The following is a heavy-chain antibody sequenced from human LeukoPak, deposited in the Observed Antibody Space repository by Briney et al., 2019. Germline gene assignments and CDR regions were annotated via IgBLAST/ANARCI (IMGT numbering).Heavy chain of an antibody. CDR2: LYSDGRT. D-gene: IGHD6-6*01. J-gene: IGHJ4*02. V-gene: IGHV3-53*01. CDR1: GFTVSSNY. CDR3: AAESIAAHPPHFDY. Sequence: GGSLRLSCAASGFTVSSNYMSWVRQAPGKGLEWVSVLYSDGRTYYADSVKGRFTISRDNSKNTLNLQMNSLRAEDTAVYYCAAESIAAHPPHFDYWGQGTLVIVSS.